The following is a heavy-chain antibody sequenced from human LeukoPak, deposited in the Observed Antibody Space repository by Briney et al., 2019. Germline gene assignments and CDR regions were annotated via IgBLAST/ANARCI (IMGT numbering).Heavy chain of an antibody. CDR2: IYYSGST. V-gene: IGHV4-39*01. CDR3: ATQVSSYCGGDCYSF. CDR1: GGSISSSSYY. J-gene: IGHJ4*02. Sequence: PSETLSLTCTLSGGSISSSSYYWGWIRQPPVKGLEWIGSIYYSGSTYYNPSLKSRVTISVDTSKNQFSVKLSSVTAADTAVYYCATQVSSYCGGDCYSFWGQGTLVTVSS. D-gene: IGHD2-21*02.